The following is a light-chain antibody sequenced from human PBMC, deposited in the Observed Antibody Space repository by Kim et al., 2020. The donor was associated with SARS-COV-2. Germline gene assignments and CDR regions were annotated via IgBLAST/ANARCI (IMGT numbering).Light chain of an antibody. J-gene: IGLJ1*01. CDR2: DVR. Sequence: GQSITISCSGTSSDIGNSNAVSWYQQHSGKAPRLIIYDVRDRPSGVSTRFSGSKSANMAFLTISGLQSEDEAYYFCCSTSNSLDYIFGTGTKVTVL. CDR1: SSDIGNSNA. V-gene: IGLV2-14*03. CDR3: CSTSNSLDYI.